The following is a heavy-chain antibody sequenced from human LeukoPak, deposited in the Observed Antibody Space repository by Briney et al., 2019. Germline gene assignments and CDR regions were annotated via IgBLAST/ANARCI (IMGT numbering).Heavy chain of an antibody. D-gene: IGHD3-9*01. CDR2: ISSSSSTI. CDR1: GFTFSSYS. V-gene: IGHV3-48*02. J-gene: IGHJ6*02. CDR3: ARDQFDWIMDV. Sequence: GGSLRLSCAASGFTFSSYSMNWVRQAPGKGLEWVSYISSSSSTIYYADSVKGRFTISRDNAKNSLYVQMNSLRDEDTAVYYCARDQFDWIMDVWGQGTTVTVSS.